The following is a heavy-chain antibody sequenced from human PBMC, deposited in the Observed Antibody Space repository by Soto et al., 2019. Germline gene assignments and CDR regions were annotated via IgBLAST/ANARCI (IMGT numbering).Heavy chain of an antibody. J-gene: IGHJ4*02. CDR3: AKDNGGFDS. CDR1: GFTFSIYA. V-gene: IGHV3-23*01. D-gene: IGHD2-15*01. CDR2: ISGSAVGT. Sequence: EVQLLESGGGLVQPGGSLRLSCAASGFTFSIYAMSWVRQAPGKGLEWVSGISGSAVGTYYRDSVKGRFTISRDNSKSKLYLQMNSLRAEDTAVYFCAKDNGGFDSWGQGTLVTVSS.